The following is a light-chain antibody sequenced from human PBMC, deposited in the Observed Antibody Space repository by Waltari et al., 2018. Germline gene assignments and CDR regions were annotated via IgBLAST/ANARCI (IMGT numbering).Light chain of an antibody. CDR3: SSYTSGSTLWV. J-gene: IGLJ3*02. Sequence: QSALTQPASVSGSPGQSLTLSCTGTSSDVGAYNHVSWYQQHPGTAPQLMIYDVSNRPPGVSVPLPGSKSGNTASLTISGLQAEDEAYYYCSSYTSGSTLWVFGGGTKLTVL. CDR1: SSDVGAYNH. CDR2: DVS. V-gene: IGLV2-14*03.